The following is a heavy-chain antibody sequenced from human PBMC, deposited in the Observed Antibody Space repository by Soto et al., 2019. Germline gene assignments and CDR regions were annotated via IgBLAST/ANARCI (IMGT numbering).Heavy chain of an antibody. V-gene: IGHV1-46*01. J-gene: IGHJ5*02. Sequence: GASVKVSCKASGYPLTRYYMHWVRQAPGQGLEWMGLINPSGGSTTYAQKFQGRVTMTRDTSTSTAYMELRSLRSDDTAVYYCARRLAAAGKTNWFDPGGQETLFTLS. CDR2: INPSGGST. CDR1: GYPLTRYY. D-gene: IGHD6-19*01. CDR3: ARRLAAAGKTNWFDP.